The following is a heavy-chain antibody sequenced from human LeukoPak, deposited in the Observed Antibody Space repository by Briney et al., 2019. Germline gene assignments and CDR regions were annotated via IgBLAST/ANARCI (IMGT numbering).Heavy chain of an antibody. CDR2: ISAYDGNT. CDR1: GYTFNSFG. D-gene: IGHD6-13*01. CDR3: ARDKAIASAGTPNWFDP. J-gene: IGHJ5*02. V-gene: IGHV1-18*01. Sequence: GASVKVSCKASGYTFNSFGISWVRQAPGQGLEWVGWISAYDGNTNYAQRFQGRVTMTTDTSTTTAYMELRSLRSDDTAVYYCARDKAIASAGTPNWFDPWGQGTLVTVSS.